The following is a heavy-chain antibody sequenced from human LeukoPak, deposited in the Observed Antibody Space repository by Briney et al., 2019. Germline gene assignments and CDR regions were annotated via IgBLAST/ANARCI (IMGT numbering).Heavy chain of an antibody. V-gene: IGHV3-23*01. CDR2: ISGSGSTK. CDR3: AKGGYCSSTSCYVGWFDP. CDR1: GFTFSNYS. D-gene: IGHD2-2*01. Sequence: GGSLRLSCAASGFTFSNYSMSWVRQAPGKGLEWVSYISGSGSTKHYADSVKGRFTISRDNSKNTLFLQMNSLRAEDTAVYYCAKGGYCSSTSCYVGWFDPWGQGTLVTVSS. J-gene: IGHJ5*02.